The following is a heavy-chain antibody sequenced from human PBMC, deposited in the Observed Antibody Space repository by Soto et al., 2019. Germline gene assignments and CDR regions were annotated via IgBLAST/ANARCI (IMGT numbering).Heavy chain of an antibody. J-gene: IGHJ5*02. V-gene: IGHV4-30-4*08. D-gene: IGHD2-2*01. CDR2: IYHSGHT. Sequence: QVQLQESGPGLVKPSQTLSLTCSVSGDSVSSDDYYWSWLRQPPGKCLEWIGYIYHSGHTYYHPSLGTRVTLYLDTSKNHLSRIMDSVTVADTAVYFCARGHPDKTSSWTLNLFDPWGQGIPFAFSS. CDR3: ARGHPDKTSSWTLNLFDP. CDR1: GDSVSSDDYY.